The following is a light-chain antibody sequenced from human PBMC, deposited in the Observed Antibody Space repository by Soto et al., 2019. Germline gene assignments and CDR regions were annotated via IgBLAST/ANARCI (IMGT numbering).Light chain of an antibody. J-gene: IGKJ2*01. Sequence: EIVITQSPVTLSVSPGERATLSCRASQSVSSKLAWYQQKPGQAPRLLIYGASTRATGIPARFSGSGSGTEFTLSISSLQSEDFAVYYCQQYNNWPQTFGQGTK. CDR1: QSVSSK. CDR3: QQYNNWPQT. CDR2: GAS. V-gene: IGKV3-15*01.